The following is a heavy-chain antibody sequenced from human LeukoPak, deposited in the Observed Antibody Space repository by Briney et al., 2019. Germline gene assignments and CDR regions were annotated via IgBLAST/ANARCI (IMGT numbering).Heavy chain of an antibody. CDR2: IYYSGST. CDR1: GGSISSYY. CDR3: ARDGPLYYDSSNWFDP. V-gene: IGHV4-59*01. D-gene: IGHD3-22*01. Sequence: SETLSLTCTVSGGSISSYYWSWIRQPPGKGLEWIGYIYYSGSTNYNPSLKSRVTISVDTSKNQFSLKLSSVTAADTAVYYCARDGPLYYDSSNWFDPWGQGTLVTVSS. J-gene: IGHJ5*02.